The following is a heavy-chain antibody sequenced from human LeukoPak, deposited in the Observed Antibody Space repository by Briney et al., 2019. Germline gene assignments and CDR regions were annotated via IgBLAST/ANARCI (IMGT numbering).Heavy chain of an antibody. V-gene: IGHV4-34*01. CDR1: GGSFSGYY. Sequence: SETLSLTCAVYGGSFSGYYWSWIRQPPGKGLEWIGEINHSGSTNYNPSLKSRVTISVDTSKNQFSLKLSSVTAADRAVYYCAIDAYTATGYYPYWGQGTLVTVP. J-gene: IGHJ4*02. CDR3: AIDAYTATGYYPY. CDR2: INHSGST. D-gene: IGHD3-9*01.